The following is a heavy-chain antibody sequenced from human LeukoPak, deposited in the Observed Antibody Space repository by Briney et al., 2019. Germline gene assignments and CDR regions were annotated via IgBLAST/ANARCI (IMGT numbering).Heavy chain of an antibody. J-gene: IGHJ3*02. V-gene: IGHV3-11*04. CDR3: ARLAPSPDACDI. Sequence: PGGSLRLSCAASGFTFSDCYMSWIRQAPGKGLEWVSYISSSGNTIYYAESVKGRFTISRDNAKNSLYLQMNSLRAEDTAVYYCARLAPSPDACDIWGQGTMVTVSS. CDR2: ISSSGNTI. CDR1: GFTFSDCY.